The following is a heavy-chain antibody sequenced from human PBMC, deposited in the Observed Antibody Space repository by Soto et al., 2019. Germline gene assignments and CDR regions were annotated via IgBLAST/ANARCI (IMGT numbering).Heavy chain of an antibody. CDR2: IFSSCST. J-gene: IGHJ5*02. CDR3: ARDQGVVVTADNWFDP. Sequence: PSEILSLTCTVSGGSITDYSWVWIRKPAGKGLEWIGRIFSSCSTNYNPSLKGRITMSLDTSKTQFSLKLNSATATDTAVYFCARDQGVVVTADNWFDPWGQGILVTVSS. CDR1: GGSITDYS. V-gene: IGHV4-4*07. D-gene: IGHD2-21*02.